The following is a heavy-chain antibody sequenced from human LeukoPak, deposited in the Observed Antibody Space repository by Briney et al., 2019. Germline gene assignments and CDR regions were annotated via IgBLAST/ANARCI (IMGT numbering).Heavy chain of an antibody. J-gene: IGHJ2*01. V-gene: IGHV4-34*01. D-gene: IGHD3-22*01. CDR2: INHSGST. Sequence: SETLSLTCAVYGGSFSGYYWSWIRQPPGKGLEWIGEINHSGSTNYNPSLKSRVTISVDTSKNQFSLKLSSVTAADTAVYYCARGRYYDSSGRPYFDLWGRGTLVTVSS. CDR3: ARGRYYDSSGRPYFDL. CDR1: GGSFSGYY.